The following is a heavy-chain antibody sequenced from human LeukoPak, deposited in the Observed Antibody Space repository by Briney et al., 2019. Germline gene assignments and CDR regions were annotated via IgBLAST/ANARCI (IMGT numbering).Heavy chain of an antibody. V-gene: IGHV3-9*03. D-gene: IGHD2-15*01. CDR3: AKDIQSGYGNLLGDAFDI. J-gene: IGHJ3*02. Sequence: GGSLRLSCAASGFTFDDYAMHWVRQAPGKGLEWVSGISWNSGSIGYADSVKGRFTISRDNAKNSLYLQVNSLRAEDMALYYCAKDIQSGYGNLLGDAFDIWGQGTMVTVSS. CDR2: ISWNSGSI. CDR1: GFTFDDYA.